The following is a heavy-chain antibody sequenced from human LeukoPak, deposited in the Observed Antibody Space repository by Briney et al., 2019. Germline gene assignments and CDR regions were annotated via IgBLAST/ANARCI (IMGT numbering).Heavy chain of an antibody. Sequence: PSETLSLTCTVSGGSISSYDWSWIRQPPGKGLEWIWYISDSGSTNYNPSLTSRRTISVDTSKNQFSLKVTSMTAADAAVYYCERATPFSRYYFDHWGQGSLVTVSS. J-gene: IGHJ4*02. D-gene: IGHD3-3*02. CDR3: ERATPFSRYYFDH. V-gene: IGHV4-59*01. CDR2: ISDSGST. CDR1: GGSISSYD.